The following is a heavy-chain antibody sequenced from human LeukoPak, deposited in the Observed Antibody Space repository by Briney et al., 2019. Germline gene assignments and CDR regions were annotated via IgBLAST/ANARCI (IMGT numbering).Heavy chain of an antibody. V-gene: IGHV4-34*01. J-gene: IGHJ4*02. CDR2: INHSGST. D-gene: IGHD3-22*01. CDR3: ARGRDSRYYYDSSGYYRYYFDY. Sequence: PSETLSLTCAVYGESFSGYYWSWIRQPPGKGLEWIGEINHSGSTNYNPSLKSRVTISVDTSKNQFSLKLSSVTAADTAVYYCARGRDSRYYYDSSGYYRYYFDYWGQGTLVTVSS. CDR1: GESFSGYY.